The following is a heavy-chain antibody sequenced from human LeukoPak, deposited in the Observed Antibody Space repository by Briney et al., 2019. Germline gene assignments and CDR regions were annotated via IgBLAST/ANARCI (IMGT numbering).Heavy chain of an antibody. J-gene: IGHJ4*02. CDR3: ATLVDLYYFDY. D-gene: IGHD2-2*01. CDR2: IYHSGST. V-gene: IGHV4-30-2*01. CDR1: GGSISSGGYS. Sequence: SSETLSLTCAVSGGSISSGGYSWSWIRQPPGKGLEWIGYIYHSGSTYYNPSLKSRVTISVDRSKNQFSLKLSSVTAADTAVYYCATLVDLYYFDYWGQGTLVTVSS.